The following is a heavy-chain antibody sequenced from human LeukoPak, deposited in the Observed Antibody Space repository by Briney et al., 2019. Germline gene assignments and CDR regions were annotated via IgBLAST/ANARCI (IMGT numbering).Heavy chain of an antibody. J-gene: IGHJ3*02. CDR3: ASLFTGSGTYYNIAFDI. D-gene: IGHD3-10*01. CDR2: IKQDGSEK. CDR1: GFTFSSYW. V-gene: IGHV3-7*01. Sequence: GGSLRLSCAASGFTFSSYWMSWVRQAPGKGLEWVANIKQDGSEKYYVDSVKGRFTISRDNAKNSLYLQMNSLRAEDTAVYYCASLFTGSGTYYNIAFDIWGQGTMVTVSS.